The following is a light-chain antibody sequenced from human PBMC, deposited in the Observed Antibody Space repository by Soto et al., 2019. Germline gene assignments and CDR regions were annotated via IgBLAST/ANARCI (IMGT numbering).Light chain of an antibody. J-gene: IGKJ4*01. V-gene: IGKV3D-20*02. CDR1: QSVSSSY. CDR3: QQRTSWPT. Sequence: EIVLTQSPGTLSLSPGERATLSCRASQSVSSSYLAWYQQKPGQAPRLLIYDVSRRATAIPARFSGSGSGTDFTLTISSLEPEDFAVYYCQQRTSWPTFGGGTKVEIK. CDR2: DVS.